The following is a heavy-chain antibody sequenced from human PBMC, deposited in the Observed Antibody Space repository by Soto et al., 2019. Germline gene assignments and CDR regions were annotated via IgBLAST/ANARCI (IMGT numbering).Heavy chain of an antibody. J-gene: IGHJ6*02. CDR2: INPETGGT. CDR3: ARERYQVISDGMDV. Sequence: QVQLVQSGADVKTPGASVRVSCKASGYTFTGYYVHWVREAPGQGREWMGWINPETGGTSYAQKFQGRVTLSRDTTINTAYLELSRLRFDDAAVYFCARERYQVISDGMDVGGQGTTVTVSS. V-gene: IGHV1-2*02. D-gene: IGHD2-2*01. CDR1: GYTFTGYY.